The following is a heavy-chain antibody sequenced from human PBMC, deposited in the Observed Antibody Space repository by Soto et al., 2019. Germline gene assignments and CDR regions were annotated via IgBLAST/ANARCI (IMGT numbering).Heavy chain of an antibody. CDR3: ARLKYSYGYFDY. CDR1: GGSISSYY. V-gene: IGHV4-59*01. Sequence: LSLTCTVSGGSISSYYWSWIRQPPGKGLEWIGYIYYSGSTNYNPSLKSRVTISVDTSKNQFSLKLGSVTAADTAVYYCARLKYSYGYFDYWGQGTLVTVSS. CDR2: IYYSGST. D-gene: IGHD5-18*01. J-gene: IGHJ4*02.